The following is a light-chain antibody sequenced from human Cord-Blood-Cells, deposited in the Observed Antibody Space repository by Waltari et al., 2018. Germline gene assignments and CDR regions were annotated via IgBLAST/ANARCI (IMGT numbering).Light chain of an antibody. V-gene: IGLV2-14*03. CDR3: SSYTSSSTWV. CDR2: DVS. CDR1: SSDVGGYNY. J-gene: IGLJ3*02. Sequence: QSALTQPASVSVPPGQSITISCTGTSSDVGGYNYVSWYQQHPGKAPKLMIYDVSKRPSGVSNRFSGSKSGNTASLTISGLQAEDEADYYCSSYTSSSTWVFGGGTKLTVL.